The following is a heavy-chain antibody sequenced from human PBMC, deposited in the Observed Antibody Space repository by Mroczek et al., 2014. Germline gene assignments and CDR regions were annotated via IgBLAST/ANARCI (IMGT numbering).Heavy chain of an antibody. Sequence: EVQLVESGGGLVQPGGSLRLSCAASGFTFSSYSMNWVRQAPGKGLEWVSYINSSSSTIYYADSVKGRFTISRDNAKNSLYLQMNSLRAEDTAVYYCLESEGGSYYDFWSGSPPHYYYYMDVWGKGTTVTVSS. J-gene: IGHJ6*03. CDR3: LESEGGSYYDFWSGSPPHYYYYMDV. D-gene: IGHD3-3*01. CDR2: INSSSSTI. V-gene: IGHV3-48*01. CDR1: GFTFSSYS.